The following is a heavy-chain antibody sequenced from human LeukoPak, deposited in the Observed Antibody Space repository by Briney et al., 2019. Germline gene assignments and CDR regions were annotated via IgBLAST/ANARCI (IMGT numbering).Heavy chain of an antibody. CDR2: INAGNGNT. D-gene: IGHD2-2*02. CDR3: ARDRYCSSTSCYTRNWFDP. Sequence: GASVKVSCKASGYTFTSYAMHWVRQAPGQRLEWMGWINAGNGNTKYSQKFQGRVTITRDTSASTAYMELSSLRSEDTAVYYCARDRYCSSTSCYTRNWFDPWGQEPWSPSPQ. V-gene: IGHV1-3*01. CDR1: GYTFTSYA. J-gene: IGHJ5*02.